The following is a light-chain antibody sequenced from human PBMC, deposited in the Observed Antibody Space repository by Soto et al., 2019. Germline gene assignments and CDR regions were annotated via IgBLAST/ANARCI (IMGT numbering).Light chain of an antibody. V-gene: IGLV1-51*01. Sequence: QSALTQPPSISAAPGQQVTISCSGTTSNIGNNFVSWYQQLPGTAPKLLIYDNHKRPSGVPDRFSGSKSGTSATLGITGLQTGDEAEYYCGTWDSSLTAVVFGGGTKLTVL. J-gene: IGLJ2*01. CDR3: GTWDSSLTAVV. CDR2: DNH. CDR1: TSNIGNNF.